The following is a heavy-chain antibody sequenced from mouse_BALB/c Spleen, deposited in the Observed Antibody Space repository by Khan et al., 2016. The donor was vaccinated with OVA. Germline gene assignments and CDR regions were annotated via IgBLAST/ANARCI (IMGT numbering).Heavy chain of an antibody. CDR3: ARASYQYDDYYAMDF. CDR1: GFSLSRYN. V-gene: IGHV2-6-4*01. D-gene: IGHD2-4*01. J-gene: IGHJ4*01. Sequence: QVQLKQSGPGLVAPSQSLSISCTASGFSLSRYNVHWVRQPPGKGLEWLGMIWGGGGTDYNSTLKSRLCISNDNSKSQAFLKMNSLQTDDSAMYYCARASYQYDDYYAMDFWGQGTSVTVSS. CDR2: IWGGGGT.